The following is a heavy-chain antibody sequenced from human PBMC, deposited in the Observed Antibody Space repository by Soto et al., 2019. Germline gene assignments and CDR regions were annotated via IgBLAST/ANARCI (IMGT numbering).Heavy chain of an antibody. J-gene: IGHJ6*03. V-gene: IGHV4-39*01. CDR1: GGSISSSSYY. CDR3: ARQDWRDYYYYYYMDV. CDR2: IYYSGST. D-gene: IGHD1-1*01. Sequence: SETLSLTCTVSGGSISSSSYYWCWIRHPPGKGLEWIGSIYYSGSTYYNPSLKSRVTISVDTSKNQFSLKLSSVTAADTAVYYCARQDWRDYYYYYYMDVWGKGTTVTVSS.